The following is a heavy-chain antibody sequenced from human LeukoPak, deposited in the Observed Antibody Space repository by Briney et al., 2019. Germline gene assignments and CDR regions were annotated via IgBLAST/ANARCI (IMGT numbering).Heavy chain of an antibody. V-gene: IGHV1-2*04. CDR1: GYTFTGYY. J-gene: IGHJ3*02. CDR2: INPNSGGT. D-gene: IGHD1-14*01. CDR3: ARGNLRAQPGAFDI. Sequence: ASVKVSCKASGYTFTGYYMHWVRQAPGQGLEWMGWINPNSGGTNYAQKLQGWVTMTRDTSISTAYMELSRLRSDDTAVYYCARGNLRAQPGAFDIWGQGTMVTVSS.